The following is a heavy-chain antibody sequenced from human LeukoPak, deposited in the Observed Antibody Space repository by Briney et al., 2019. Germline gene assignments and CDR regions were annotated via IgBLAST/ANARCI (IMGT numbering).Heavy chain of an antibody. D-gene: IGHD3-10*01. V-gene: IGHV1-8*01. CDR1: GYTCTSYD. CDR2: MNPNSGNT. Sequence: ASVMVSCKASGYTCTSYDINWVRQAPGQGLEWMGWMNPNSGNTGYAQKFQGRVTMTRNTSISTAYMELSSLRSEDTAVYYCARGNFLGRFANWFDPWGQGTLVTVSS. CDR3: ARGNFLGRFANWFDP. J-gene: IGHJ5*02.